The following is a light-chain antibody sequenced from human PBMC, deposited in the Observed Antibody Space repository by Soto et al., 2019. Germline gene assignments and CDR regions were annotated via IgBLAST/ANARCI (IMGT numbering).Light chain of an antibody. CDR3: QHYNSYPWT. J-gene: IGKJ1*01. CDR2: KAS. Sequence: DIQMTQSPSTLSASVGDRVTITCRASQSISSWLAWYQQKPGKAPKLLIYKASSLESGGPSRFSGSGSGTEFTLTIRRLQPDDFATFYCQHYNSYPWTLGQGTKVEIK. V-gene: IGKV1-5*03. CDR1: QSISSW.